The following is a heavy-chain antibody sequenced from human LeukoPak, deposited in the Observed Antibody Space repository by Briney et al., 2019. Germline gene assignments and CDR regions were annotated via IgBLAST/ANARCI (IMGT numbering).Heavy chain of an antibody. J-gene: IGHJ4*02. Sequence: PGGSLRLSCAASGFTFINYATSWVRQAPGKGPEWVSTVSHSGGNTYHADSVKGRFTISRDNSKNTLYLQMDSLRAEDTAVYYCAKDSGGSAWPKYFDYWGQGSLVTVSS. V-gene: IGHV3-23*01. D-gene: IGHD2-15*01. CDR1: GFTFINYA. CDR2: VSHSGGNT. CDR3: AKDSGGSAWPKYFDY.